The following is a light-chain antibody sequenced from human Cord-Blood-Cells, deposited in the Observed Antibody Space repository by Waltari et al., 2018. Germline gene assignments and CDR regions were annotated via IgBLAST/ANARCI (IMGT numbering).Light chain of an antibody. Sequence: EIVLTQSPGTLSLSPGERATLSCRASQSVSSSYLAWYQQKPGQAPRLHIDGASSRATGIPDRFSGSGSGTDFTLTISRLEPEDFAVYYCQQYGSSPRTFGQGTKVEIK. CDR1: QSVSSSY. V-gene: IGKV3-20*01. J-gene: IGKJ1*01. CDR3: QQYGSSPRT. CDR2: GAS.